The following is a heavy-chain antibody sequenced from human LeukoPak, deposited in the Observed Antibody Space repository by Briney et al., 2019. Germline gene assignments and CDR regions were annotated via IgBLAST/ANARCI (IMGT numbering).Heavy chain of an antibody. CDR1: GGSISSYY. CDR3: ARVVGATSIDY. J-gene: IGHJ4*02. D-gene: IGHD2-15*01. CDR2: IYYSGRT. V-gene: IGHV4-59*08. Sequence: PSETLSLTCTVSGGSISSYYWSWIRKSPGQGLEWIGHIYYSGRTNYNPSLKSRVTISVATSKNQFSLQLSFVTAADTAVYYCARVVGATSIDYWGQGILVTVSS.